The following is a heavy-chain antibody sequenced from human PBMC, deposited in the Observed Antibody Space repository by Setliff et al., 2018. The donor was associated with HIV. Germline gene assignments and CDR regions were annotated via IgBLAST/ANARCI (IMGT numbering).Heavy chain of an antibody. Sequence: PSETLSLTCTVSGGSISSSGPGYYWGWVRQAPGGGLEWIGSVYHSGRTYYNPSLKSRVTISVDTSKNQFSLKMSSVTAADTAVYYCARARGPEGYFDSWGQGTLVTVSS. CDR1: GGSISSSGPGYY. CDR2: VYHSGRT. J-gene: IGHJ4*02. CDR3: ARARGPEGYFDS. D-gene: IGHD3-10*01. V-gene: IGHV4-39*07.